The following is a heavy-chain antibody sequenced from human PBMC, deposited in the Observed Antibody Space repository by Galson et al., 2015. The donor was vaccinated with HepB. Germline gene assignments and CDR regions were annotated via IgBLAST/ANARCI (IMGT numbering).Heavy chain of an antibody. CDR3: ARNVRRIAAAAPYYYYGMDV. CDR1: GFTFSSYG. J-gene: IGHJ6*02. V-gene: IGHV3-30*03. CDR2: ISYDGSNK. Sequence: SLRLSCAASGFTFSSYGMHGVRQAPGKGLEWVAVISYDGSNKYYADSVKGRFTISRDNSKNTLYLQMNSLRAEDTAVYYCARNVRRIAAAAPYYYYGMDVWGQGTTVTVSS. D-gene: IGHD6-13*01.